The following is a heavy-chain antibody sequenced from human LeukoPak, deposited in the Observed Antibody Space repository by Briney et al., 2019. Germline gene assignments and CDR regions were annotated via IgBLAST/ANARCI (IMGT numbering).Heavy chain of an antibody. V-gene: IGHV4-39*07. D-gene: IGHD3-10*01. Sequence: SETLSLTCTVSGGSISGSSYYWGWIRQPPGKGLEWTGSIYYSGSTYYNPSLKSRVTISVDTSKNQFSLKLSSVTAADTAVYYCASISKGRNYYGSGSFADVWGKGTTVTVSS. CDR2: IYYSGST. CDR1: GGSISGSSYY. J-gene: IGHJ6*04. CDR3: ASISKGRNYYGSGSFADV.